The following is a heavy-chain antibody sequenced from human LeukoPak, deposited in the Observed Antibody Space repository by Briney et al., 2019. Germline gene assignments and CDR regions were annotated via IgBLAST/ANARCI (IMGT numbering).Heavy chain of an antibody. CDR1: GGSIFSSNW. V-gene: IGHV4-4*02. D-gene: IGHD6-25*01. CDR2: IFHSGST. Sequence: TSGTLSLTCAVSGGSIFSSNWWRWVRQPPGKGLEWIGQIFHSGSTSYSPSLKSRVTISVDKSKNQFSLKLSSVTAADTAVYYCARGGRRGYYYYYMDDGGKGTTVTVSS. CDR3: ARGGRRGYYYYYMDD. J-gene: IGHJ6*03.